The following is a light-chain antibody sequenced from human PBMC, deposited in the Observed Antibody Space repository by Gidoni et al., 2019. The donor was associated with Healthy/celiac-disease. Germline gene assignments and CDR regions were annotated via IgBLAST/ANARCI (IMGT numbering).Light chain of an antibody. J-gene: IGKJ1*01. CDR2: AAS. CDR1: QGIRND. V-gene: IGKV1-6*01. CDR3: LQDYNYPPT. Sequence: AIPITQSPSSLSASVGDRVTITCRASQGIRNDLGWYQQKPGKAPKLLIYAASSLQSGVPSRFSGSGSGTDFTLTISSLQPEDFATYYCLQDYNYPPTFGQGTKVEIK.